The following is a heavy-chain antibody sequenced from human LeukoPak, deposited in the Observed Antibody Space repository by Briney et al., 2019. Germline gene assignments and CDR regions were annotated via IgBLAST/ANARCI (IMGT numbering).Heavy chain of an antibody. CDR3: ARIGYKSSSFDY. Sequence: HPGGSQRLSCAASGFLFRNYWMSWVRQAPGKGLEWVANIKEDGSIKYYVDSVKGRFTISRDTAKNSVYLQMNSLRVEDTGIYFCARIGYKSSSFDYWGQGTLVTVSS. D-gene: IGHD2-2*02. CDR1: GFLFRNYW. J-gene: IGHJ4*02. V-gene: IGHV3-7*01. CDR2: IKEDGSIK.